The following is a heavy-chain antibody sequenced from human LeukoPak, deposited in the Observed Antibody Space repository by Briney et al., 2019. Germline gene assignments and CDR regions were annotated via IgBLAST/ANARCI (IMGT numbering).Heavy chain of an antibody. V-gene: IGHV3-23*01. CDR3: AIAWTTVVTPLAY. Sequence: PGGSLRLSCAASGFTFSSYAMTWVRQPPGKGLEWVSSIRGSGDSTYYADSVKGRFTISRDNSKNTMYLQMSSLRAEDTALYYCAIAWTTVVTPLAYWGQGTLVTVSS. J-gene: IGHJ4*02. CDR1: GFTFSSYA. D-gene: IGHD4-23*01. CDR2: IRGSGDST.